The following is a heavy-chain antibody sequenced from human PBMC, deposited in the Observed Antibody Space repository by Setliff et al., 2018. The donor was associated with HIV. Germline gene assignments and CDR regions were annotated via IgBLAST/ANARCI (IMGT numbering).Heavy chain of an antibody. Sequence: GASVKVSCKASGNTFTTYDISWVRQAPGQGLEGRGWISVYNGDTNYAQKFQVRVTMTTDTSTSTAYMELWSLRSDDTAVYYCARAIRWRYCSTTSCSDAFDIWGQGTMVTVSS. D-gene: IGHD2-2*01. CDR2: ISVYNGDT. V-gene: IGHV1-18*01. J-gene: IGHJ3*02. CDR3: ARAIRWRYCSTTSCSDAFDI. CDR1: GNTFTTYD.